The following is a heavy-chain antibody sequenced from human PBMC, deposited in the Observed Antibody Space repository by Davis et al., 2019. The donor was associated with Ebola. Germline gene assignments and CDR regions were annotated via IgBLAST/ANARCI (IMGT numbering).Heavy chain of an antibody. Sequence: ASVTVSCKASGYTFTSYGISWVRHAPGHGLEWMGWISAYNGNTNYAQKLQGRVTMTTDTSTSTAYMELRSLRSDDTAVYYCARDGGYSYGRYYYYGMDVWGQGTTVTVSS. D-gene: IGHD5-18*01. V-gene: IGHV1-18*01. CDR2: ISAYNGNT. J-gene: IGHJ6*02. CDR3: ARDGGYSYGRYYYYGMDV. CDR1: GYTFTSYG.